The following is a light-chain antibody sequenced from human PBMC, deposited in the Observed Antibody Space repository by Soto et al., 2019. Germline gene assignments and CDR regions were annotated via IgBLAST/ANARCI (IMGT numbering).Light chain of an antibody. CDR3: QQYNYYWT. CDR2: KVS. Sequence: IQMTQSPSILSASIGDRVTISCRASQSINTWSAWYQHKPGKAPKLLISKVSTLESGVPSRFSGSPSGTEFTLTISILQTEDYATYYCQQYNYYWTFGQGPKVEV. CDR1: QSINTW. V-gene: IGKV1-5*03. J-gene: IGKJ1*01.